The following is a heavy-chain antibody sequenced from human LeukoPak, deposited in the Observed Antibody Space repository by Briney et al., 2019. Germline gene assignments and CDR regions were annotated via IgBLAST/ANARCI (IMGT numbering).Heavy chain of an antibody. D-gene: IGHD6-13*01. CDR2: ISSSSSYA. V-gene: IGHV3-11*05. CDR3: ARDPADSSHYLGLDY. CDR1: GFTFSDYY. Sequence: GGSLRLSCAASGFTFSDYYMSWIRQAPGKGLEWVSYISSSSSYANYADSVKGRFTISRDSAKNSLYLQMNSLRAEDTAVYYCARDPADSSHYLGLDYWGQGTLVTVSS. J-gene: IGHJ4*02.